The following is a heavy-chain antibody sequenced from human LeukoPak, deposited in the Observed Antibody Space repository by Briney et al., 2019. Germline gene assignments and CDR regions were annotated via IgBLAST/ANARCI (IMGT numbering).Heavy chain of an antibody. CDR3: AREQGDLGYYGMDV. J-gene: IGHJ6*02. CDR1: GGSISSGGYS. Sequence: SQTLSLTCAVSGGSISSGGYSWSWIRQHPGKGLEWIGYIYYSGSTYYNPSLKSRVTISVDTSKNQFSLKLSSVTAADTAVYYCAREQGDLGYYGMDVWGQGTTVTVSS. V-gene: IGHV4-31*11. CDR2: IYYSGST. D-gene: IGHD3-16*01.